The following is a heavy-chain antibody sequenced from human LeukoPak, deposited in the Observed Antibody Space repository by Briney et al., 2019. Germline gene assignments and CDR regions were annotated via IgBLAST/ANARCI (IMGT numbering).Heavy chain of an antibody. CDR3: ARGGPPSVAGTQVSWFDP. D-gene: IGHD6-19*01. Sequence: PSETLSLTCAVYGGSFSGYYWSWIRHPPGKGLEWIGEINHSGSTNYNPSLKSRVTISVDTSKNQFSLKLSSVTAADTAVYYCARGGPPSVAGTQVSWFDPWGQGTLVTVSS. CDR2: INHSGST. CDR1: GGSFSGYY. V-gene: IGHV4-34*01. J-gene: IGHJ5*02.